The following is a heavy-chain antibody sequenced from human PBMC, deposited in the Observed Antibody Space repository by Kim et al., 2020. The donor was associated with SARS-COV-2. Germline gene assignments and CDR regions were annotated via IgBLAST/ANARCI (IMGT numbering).Heavy chain of an antibody. Sequence: TYTPALTSRDTIQVDTAKNQFSLKLSSVTAADTAVYYCARGLPAAGTFDYWGQGTLVTVSS. CDR3: ARGLPAAGTFDY. D-gene: IGHD6-13*01. J-gene: IGHJ4*02. V-gene: IGHV4-34*01.